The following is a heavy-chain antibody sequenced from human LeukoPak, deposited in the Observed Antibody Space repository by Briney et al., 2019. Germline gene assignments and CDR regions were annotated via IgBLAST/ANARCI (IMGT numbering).Heavy chain of an antibody. J-gene: IGHJ4*02. Sequence: PSETLSLTCTVSGGSISSYYWSWIRQPPGKGLEWIGNIYYSGSANHNPSLKSRVTISRDTSKNQFSLKLTSVTTADTAVYYCAREVAGYSSSWKSFIFDYWGQGTLVTVSS. V-gene: IGHV4-59*01. CDR3: AREVAGYSSSWKSFIFDY. CDR1: GGSISSYY. D-gene: IGHD6-13*01. CDR2: IYYSGSA.